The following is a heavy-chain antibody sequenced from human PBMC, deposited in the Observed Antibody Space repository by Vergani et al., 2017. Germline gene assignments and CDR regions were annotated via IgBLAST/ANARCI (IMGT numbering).Heavy chain of an antibody. CDR2: INPSGGST. CDR3: ARPHGDILPPDPRRLDY. CDR1: GYTFTNYY. D-gene: IGHD4-17*01. Sequence: QVLLVQSGAEVKKPGASVRVSCKTSGYTFTNYYIHWVRQAPGQGLEWMGIINPSGGSTTYAQQFQGRLNITRDTSTSTVYMDLSNLRSEDTAVYYCARPHGDILPPDPRRLDYWGQGTLVTVSS. V-gene: IGHV1-46*03. J-gene: IGHJ4*02.